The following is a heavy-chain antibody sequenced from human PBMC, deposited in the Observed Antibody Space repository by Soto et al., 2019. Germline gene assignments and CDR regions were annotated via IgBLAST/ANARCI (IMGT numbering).Heavy chain of an antibody. V-gene: IGHV1-69*01. CDR2: IIPMFGTP. CDR3: ATSEGRDGYSFDY. CDR1: GVTFNMQD. Sequence: VKVSCKASGVTFNMQDMRLVLHAPGQGLEWMGGIIPMFGTPHYAEKFQDRVTITADESTGTAYLELSSLTSEDTAVYYCATSEGRDGYSFDYWGPGTLVTVSS. D-gene: IGHD5-12*01. J-gene: IGHJ4*02.